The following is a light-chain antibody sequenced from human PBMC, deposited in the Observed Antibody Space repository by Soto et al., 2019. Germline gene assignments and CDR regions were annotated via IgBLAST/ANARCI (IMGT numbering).Light chain of an antibody. CDR2: DAL. CDR1: QSITNR. Sequence: DIQTTQSPSTLSASVGERVAITCRASQSITNRLAWYQLKPGKAPKVLIYDALNLESGVPSRFSGSGYGTEFTLTIRSLQPDDFATYCCQHYGGMWTFGQGTKVDNK. J-gene: IGKJ1*01. V-gene: IGKV1-5*01. CDR3: QHYGGMWT.